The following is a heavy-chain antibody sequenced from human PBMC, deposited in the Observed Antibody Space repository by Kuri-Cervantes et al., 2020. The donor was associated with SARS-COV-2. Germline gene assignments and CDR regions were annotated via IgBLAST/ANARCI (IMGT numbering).Heavy chain of an antibody. CDR1: GFIFSSYW. D-gene: IGHD5-18*01. Sequence: GGSLRLSCAASGFIFSSYWMSWVRQVPGKGLEWVANIKQRGNEKYYVDSVKGRSTISRDNAQNSLYLEMNSLRGEDTAVYYCARESRYVYGEFDFWGQGTLVTVSS. CDR3: ARESRYVYGEFDF. CDR2: IKQRGNEK. J-gene: IGHJ4*02. V-gene: IGHV3-7*03.